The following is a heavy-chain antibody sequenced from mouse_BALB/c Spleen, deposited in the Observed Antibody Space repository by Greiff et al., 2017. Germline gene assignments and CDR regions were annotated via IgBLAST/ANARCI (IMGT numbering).Heavy chain of an antibody. Sequence: EVQLQQSGPELVKPGASVKVSCKASGYSFTDYNMYWVKQSHGKSLEWIGRINPYNGDTFYNQKFKGKATLTVDKSSSTAHMELLSLTSEDSAVYYCGREPGFDYWGQGTTLTVSS. J-gene: IGHJ2*01. V-gene: IGHV1-37*01. CDR2: INPYNGDT. CDR3: GREPGFDY. CDR1: GYSFTDYN.